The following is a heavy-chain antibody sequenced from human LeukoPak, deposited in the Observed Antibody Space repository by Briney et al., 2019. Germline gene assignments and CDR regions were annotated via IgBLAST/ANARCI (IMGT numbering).Heavy chain of an antibody. CDR3: AKDFAVAGT. Sequence: GGSLRLSCAASGFTFSSYGMHWVRQAPGKGLEWVSSISGSGVSTYYADSVKGRFTVSRDNSKNTLYLQMNSLRAEDTAVYYCAKDFAVAGTWGQGTLVTVSS. V-gene: IGHV3-23*01. D-gene: IGHD6-19*01. CDR2: ISGSGVST. J-gene: IGHJ4*02. CDR1: GFTFSSYG.